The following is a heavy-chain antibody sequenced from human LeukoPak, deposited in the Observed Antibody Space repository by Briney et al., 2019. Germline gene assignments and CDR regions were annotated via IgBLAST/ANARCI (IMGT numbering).Heavy chain of an antibody. CDR1: GDSVSRDTAA. CDR3: ARGVGAPDY. CDR2: TYYRSKWYN. D-gene: IGHD1-26*01. V-gene: IGHV6-1*01. Sequence: SQTLSLTCAISGDSVSRDTAAWNWIRQSPSRGLEWLGRTYYRSKWYNDYAVSVKSRININPDTSKNQFSLRLSSVTPEDTAVYYCARGVGAPDYWGQGALVTVSS. J-gene: IGHJ4*02.